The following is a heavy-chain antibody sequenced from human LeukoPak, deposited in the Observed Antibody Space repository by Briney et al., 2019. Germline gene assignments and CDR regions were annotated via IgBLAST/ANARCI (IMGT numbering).Heavy chain of an antibody. Sequence: GRSLRLSCAASGFTFDDYAMHWVRQAPGKGLEWVSGISWNSGSIGYADSVKGRFTISRDNAKNSLYLQMNSLRAEDTALYYCAKDSLGDYSNGNFDYWGQGTLVTVSS. CDR2: ISWNSGSI. V-gene: IGHV3-9*01. CDR1: GFTFDDYA. J-gene: IGHJ4*02. D-gene: IGHD4-17*01. CDR3: AKDSLGDYSNGNFDY.